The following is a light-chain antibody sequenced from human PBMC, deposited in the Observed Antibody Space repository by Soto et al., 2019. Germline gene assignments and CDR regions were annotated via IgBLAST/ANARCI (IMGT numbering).Light chain of an antibody. CDR3: QQRSNWPYT. Sequence: EIVLTQSPATLSLSPGERATLSCRASQSVSSYLAWYQQKPGQAPRLLIYDASSRATGIPARFSGSGSGTDFTLTISSLEPEGFATFYCQQRSNWPYTFGQGTKLEIK. V-gene: IGKV3-11*01. J-gene: IGKJ2*01. CDR1: QSVSSY. CDR2: DAS.